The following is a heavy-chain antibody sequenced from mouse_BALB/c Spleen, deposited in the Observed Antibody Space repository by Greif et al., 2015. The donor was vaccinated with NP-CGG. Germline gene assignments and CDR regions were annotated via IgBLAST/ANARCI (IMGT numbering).Heavy chain of an antibody. V-gene: IGHV1-84*02. D-gene: IGHD4-1*01. J-gene: IGHJ4*01. CDR3: ARRTGTEAMDY. Sequence: LQESGPELVKPGASVKISCKASGYTFTDYYINWVKQKPGQGLEWIGWIYPGSGNTKYNEKFKGKATLTVDTSSSTAYMQLSSLTSEDTAVYFCARRTGTEAMDYWSQGTSVTVSS. CDR2: IYPGSGNT. CDR1: GYTFTDYY.